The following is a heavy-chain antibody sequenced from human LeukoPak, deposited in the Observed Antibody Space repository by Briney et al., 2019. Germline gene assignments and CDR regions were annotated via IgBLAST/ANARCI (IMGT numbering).Heavy chain of an antibody. Sequence: SETLSLTCTVSGGSISSGGYYWSWIRQHPGKGLEWIGYIYYSGSTYYNPSLKSRVTISVDTSKNQFSLKLSSVTAADMAVYYCAREGRYFDSGYAFDIWGQGTMVTVSS. CDR2: IYYSGST. D-gene: IGHD3-9*01. V-gene: IGHV4-31*03. J-gene: IGHJ3*02. CDR1: GGSISSGGYY. CDR3: AREGRYFDSGYAFDI.